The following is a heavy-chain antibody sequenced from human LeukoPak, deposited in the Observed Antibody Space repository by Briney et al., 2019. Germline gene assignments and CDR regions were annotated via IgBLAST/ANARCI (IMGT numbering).Heavy chain of an antibody. Sequence: SETLSLTCTVSGGSISSGGYYWSWIRQPPGKGLEWIGYIYHSGSTYYNPSLKSRVTISVDRSKNQFSLKLSSVTAADTAVYYCARVLAGDPSAFDPWGQGTLVTVSS. J-gene: IGHJ5*02. D-gene: IGHD3-9*01. V-gene: IGHV4-30-2*01. CDR2: IYHSGST. CDR3: ARVLAGDPSAFDP. CDR1: GGSISSGGYY.